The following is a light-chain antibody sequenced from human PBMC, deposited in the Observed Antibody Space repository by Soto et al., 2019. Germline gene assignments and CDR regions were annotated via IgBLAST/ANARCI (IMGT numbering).Light chain of an antibody. Sequence: EVVLTQSPVTLSLSPGERATLSCRARQSFRGLLAWYQQNPGQAPRLLIYDAYNRATGIPPRFSGSGSGTDFTLTISSLEPEDSAVYYCQQRHMWPITFGQGTRLEIK. CDR2: DAY. J-gene: IGKJ5*01. CDR3: QQRHMWPIT. CDR1: QSFRGL. V-gene: IGKV3-11*01.